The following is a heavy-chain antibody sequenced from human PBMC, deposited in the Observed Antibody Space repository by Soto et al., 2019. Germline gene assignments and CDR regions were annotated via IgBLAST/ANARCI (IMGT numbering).Heavy chain of an antibody. D-gene: IGHD6-19*01. Sequence: PSETLSLTCTVSGGSISSSSYYWGWIRHPPGKGLEWIGSIYYSGSTYYNPSLKSRVTISVDTPKNQFSLKLSSVTAADTAVYYCARHVAGYSSGLDYWGQGTLVTVS. V-gene: IGHV4-39*01. J-gene: IGHJ4*02. CDR1: GGSISSSSYY. CDR2: IYYSGST. CDR3: ARHVAGYSSGLDY.